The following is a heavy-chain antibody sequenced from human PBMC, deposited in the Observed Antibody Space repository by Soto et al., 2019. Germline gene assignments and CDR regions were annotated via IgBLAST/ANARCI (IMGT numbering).Heavy chain of an antibody. CDR3: AKASGWFGECDY. V-gene: IGHV3-23*01. J-gene: IGHJ4*02. CDR2: ISGSGGST. D-gene: IGHD3-10*01. CDR1: GFTFSSYA. Sequence: EVQLLESGGGLVQPGGSLRLSCAASGFTFSSYAMSWVRQAPGKGLEWVSAISGSGGSTYYADSVKGRFTISRDKSKNTLYLQMNSPRAEDTAVYYCAKASGWFGECDYWGQGTLVTVSS.